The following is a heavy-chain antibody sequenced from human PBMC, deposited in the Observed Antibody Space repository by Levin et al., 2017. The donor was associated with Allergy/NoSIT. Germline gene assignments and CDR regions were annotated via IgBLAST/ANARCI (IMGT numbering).Heavy chain of an antibody. D-gene: IGHD6-19*01. J-gene: IGHJ6*02. Sequence: GESLKISCAASGFTFSSYAMHWVRQAPGKGLEWVAVISYDGSNKYYADSVKGRFTISRDNSKNTLYLQMNSLRAEDTAVYYCARDLYSSGLYYYYYYGMDVWGQGTTVTVSS. V-gene: IGHV3-30-3*01. CDR3: ARDLYSSGLYYYYYYGMDV. CDR2: ISYDGSNK. CDR1: GFTFSSYA.